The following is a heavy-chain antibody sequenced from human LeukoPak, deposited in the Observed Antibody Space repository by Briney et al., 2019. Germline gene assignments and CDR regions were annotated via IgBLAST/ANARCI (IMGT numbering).Heavy chain of an antibody. D-gene: IGHD3-10*01. Sequence: SETLSLTCTVSGGSISSGSYYWGWIRQPPGKGLEWIGSIYYSGSTYYNPSLKSRVTISVDTSKNQFSLKLSSVTAADTAVYYCARHLWFGELFLDYWGQGTLVTVSS. CDR1: GGSISSGSYY. CDR2: IYYSGST. V-gene: IGHV4-39*01. J-gene: IGHJ4*02. CDR3: ARHLWFGELFLDY.